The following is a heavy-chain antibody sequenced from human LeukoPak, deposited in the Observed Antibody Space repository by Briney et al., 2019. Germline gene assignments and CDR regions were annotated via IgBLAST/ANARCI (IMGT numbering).Heavy chain of an antibody. V-gene: IGHV4-4*07. Sequence: SETLSLTCSVSGGSISSYYWSWIRQPAGKGLEWIGRIYTSGSTNYNPSLKSRVTMSVDTSKNQFSLKLGSVTAADTAVYYCARGVSGWLRGAAFDIWGQGTMVTVSS. D-gene: IGHD6-19*01. CDR3: ARGVSGWLRGAAFDI. CDR1: GGSISSYY. J-gene: IGHJ3*02. CDR2: IYTSGST.